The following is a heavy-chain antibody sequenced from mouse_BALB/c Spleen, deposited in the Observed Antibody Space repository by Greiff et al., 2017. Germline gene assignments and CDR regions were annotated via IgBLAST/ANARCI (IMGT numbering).Heavy chain of an antibody. CDR2: ILPGSGST. D-gene: IGHD2-4*01. J-gene: IGHJ4*01. Sequence: VQLVESGAELMKPGASVKISCKATGYTFSSYWIEWVKQRPGHGLEWIGEILPGSGSTNYNEKFKGKATFTADTSSNTAYMQLSSLTSEDSAVYYCAIYYDYLYYAMDYWGQGTSVTVSS. CDR3: AIYYDYLYYAMDY. CDR1: GYTFSSYW. V-gene: IGHV1-9*01.